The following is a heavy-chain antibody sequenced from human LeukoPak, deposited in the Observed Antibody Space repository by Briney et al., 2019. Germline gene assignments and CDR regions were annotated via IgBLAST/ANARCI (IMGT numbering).Heavy chain of an antibody. CDR2: IYENGGTT. CDR3: ARDISPYYYDSRPYPLYYYYGMDV. J-gene: IGHJ6*02. D-gene: IGHD3-22*01. CDR1: GFTFRSHA. Sequence: GGSLRLSCVGSGFTFRSHAMSWVRQAPEKGLEFVSGIYENGGTTYYADSVKGRFSISRDNSKNTLYLQMNSLRAEDTAVYYCARDISPYYYDSRPYPLYYYYGMDVWGQGTTVTVSS. V-gene: IGHV3-23*01.